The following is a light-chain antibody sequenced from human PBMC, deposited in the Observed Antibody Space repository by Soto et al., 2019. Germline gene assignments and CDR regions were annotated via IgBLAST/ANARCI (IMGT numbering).Light chain of an antibody. V-gene: IGKV1-39*01. CDR2: AAS. Sequence: DIQMTQSPSSLSASVGDRVTITCRASQSISRYLNWYQQEPGQAPKLLIYAASSLQSGVPSRFSGSGSGTEFTLTISSLQPEDFATYYWQRSDRTTLTFGGGTNVEL. CDR1: QSISRY. CDR3: QRSDRTTLT. J-gene: IGKJ4*02.